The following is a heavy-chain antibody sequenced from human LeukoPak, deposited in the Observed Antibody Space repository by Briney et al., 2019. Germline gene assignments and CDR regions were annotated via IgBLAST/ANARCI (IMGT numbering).Heavy chain of an antibody. CDR2: IWYGGSNK. Sequence: GGSLRLSCGASGFTFSSYGMHWVRQAPGKGLEWVAVIWYGGSNKYYADSVKGRFTISRDNSKNTLYLQMNSLRAEDTAVYYCAKAAYQGIAVASFDYWGQGTLVTVSS. J-gene: IGHJ4*02. V-gene: IGHV3-30*02. CDR3: AKAAYQGIAVASFDY. CDR1: GFTFSSYG. D-gene: IGHD6-19*01.